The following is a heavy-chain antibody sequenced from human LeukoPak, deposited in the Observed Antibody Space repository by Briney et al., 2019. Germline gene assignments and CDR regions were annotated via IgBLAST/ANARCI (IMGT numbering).Heavy chain of an antibody. CDR1: GFTFSSYA. CDR2: ISYDGSNK. V-gene: IGHV3-30*04. D-gene: IGHD2-2*01. Sequence: GGSLRLSCAASGFTFSSYAMHWVRQAPGKGLERVAVISYDGSNKYYADSVKGRFTISRDNSKNTLYLQMNSLRAEDTAVYYCARDVCSSTSCYGSAGYYFDYWGQGTLVTVSS. CDR3: ARDVCSSTSCYGSAGYYFDY. J-gene: IGHJ4*02.